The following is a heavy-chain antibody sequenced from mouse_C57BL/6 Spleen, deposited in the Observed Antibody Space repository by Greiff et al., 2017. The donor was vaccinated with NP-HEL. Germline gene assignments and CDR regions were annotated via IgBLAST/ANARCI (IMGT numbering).Heavy chain of an antibody. D-gene: IGHD2-4*01. CDR1: GYTFTSYW. Sequence: QVQLQQPGAELVRPGSSVKLSCKASGYTFTSYWMHWVKQRPIQGLEWIGNIDPSDSETHYNQKFKDKATLTVDKSSSTAYIQLSSLTSEDSAVYYCARVYDYDPYYFDYWGQGTTLTVSS. CDR3: ARVYDYDPYYFDY. V-gene: IGHV1-52*01. CDR2: IDPSDSET. J-gene: IGHJ2*01.